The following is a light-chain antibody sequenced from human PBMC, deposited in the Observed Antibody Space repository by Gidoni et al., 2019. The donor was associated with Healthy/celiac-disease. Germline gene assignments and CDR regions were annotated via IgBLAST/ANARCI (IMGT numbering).Light chain of an antibody. CDR1: SSNIGAGYD. V-gene: IGLV1-40*01. Sequence: QSVLTQPPSVSGAPGQRVTISCTGSSSNIGAGYDVQWYQQLPGTAPKLLIYGNTNRPSGVPDRFSGSKSGTSASLAITGLQAEDEADYYCQSYDSSDEWVFGGGTKLTVL. CDR2: GNT. CDR3: QSYDSSDEWV. J-gene: IGLJ3*02.